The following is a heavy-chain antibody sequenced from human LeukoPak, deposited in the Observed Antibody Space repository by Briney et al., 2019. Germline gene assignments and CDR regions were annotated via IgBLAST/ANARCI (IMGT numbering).Heavy chain of an antibody. CDR3: AKDRGTITMTQDV. CDR2: ITYDGATT. J-gene: IGHJ3*01. Sequence: GGSLRLSCVASGFTFGHNGMHWVREAPGKGLEWLTVITYDGATTNYVDTVKGRFTISRDNSENTVYLQMNSLRVEDTAVYYCAKDRGTITMTQDVWGQGTMITVSS. D-gene: IGHD3-22*01. CDR1: GFTFGHNG. V-gene: IGHV3-30*18.